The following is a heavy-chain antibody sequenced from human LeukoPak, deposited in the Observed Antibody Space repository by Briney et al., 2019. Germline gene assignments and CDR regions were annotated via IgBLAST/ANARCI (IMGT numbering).Heavy chain of an antibody. CDR3: AKGPSGGYSTPFFDY. V-gene: IGHV3-23*01. Sequence: GASLRLSCAASGFTFSSYAMSWVRQAPGKGLEWVSAISGSGGSTNYADSVKGRFTISRDNSKNTLYPQMNSLRAEDTAVYYCAKGPSGGYSTPFFDYWGQGTLVTVTS. D-gene: IGHD4-23*01. J-gene: IGHJ4*02. CDR2: ISGSGGST. CDR1: GFTFSSYA.